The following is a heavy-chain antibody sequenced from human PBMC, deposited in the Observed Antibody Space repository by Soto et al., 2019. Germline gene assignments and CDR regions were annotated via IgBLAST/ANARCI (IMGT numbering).Heavy chain of an antibody. CDR3: ARGRYGDY. CDR2: ISAHNDNT. J-gene: IGHJ4*02. Sequence: QVHLVQSGAEVRKPGASVKVSCKGSGYTFTTYGITWVRQAPGQGLEWMGWISAHNDNTNYAQKVQGRVTVTRDTSTSTDYMELRNLRSDDTAVYYCARGRYGDYWGQGAPVTVSS. CDR1: GYTFTTYG. V-gene: IGHV1-18*01. D-gene: IGHD1-1*01.